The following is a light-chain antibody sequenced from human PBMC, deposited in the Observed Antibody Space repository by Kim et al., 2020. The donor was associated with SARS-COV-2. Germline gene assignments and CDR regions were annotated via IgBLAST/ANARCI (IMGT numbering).Light chain of an antibody. CDR1: QDIRND. CDR2: GAS. CDR3: LQHNSYPIA. Sequence: ASVGDRVTITCRASQDIRNDLGWYQQSPGRAPKRLIYGASSLQSGAPSRFSGSGSGTEFTLTISSLQPEDFATYFCLQHNSYPIAFGQGTRLEIK. V-gene: IGKV1-17*01. J-gene: IGKJ5*01.